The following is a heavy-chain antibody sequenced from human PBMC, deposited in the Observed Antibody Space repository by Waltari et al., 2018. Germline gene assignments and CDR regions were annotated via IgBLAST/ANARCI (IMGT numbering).Heavy chain of an antibody. V-gene: IGHV3-74*01. CDR1: GFTLGAHW. CDR3: ARGGGGCFDY. CDR2: AVYDESGS. J-gene: IGHJ4*02. Sequence: EVRLVESGGGLVQRGGSLRLSCAASGFTLGAHWMHWVRQVPGKGLVWVARAVYDESGSVYADDVKGRFTISRDNAKNTLYLQMSSLGDEDTAVYYCARGGGGCFDYWGQGTLVTVSS. D-gene: IGHD6-19*01.